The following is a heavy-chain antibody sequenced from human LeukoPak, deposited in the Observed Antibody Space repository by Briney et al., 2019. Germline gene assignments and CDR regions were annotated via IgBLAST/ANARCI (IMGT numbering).Heavy chain of an antibody. Sequence: SETLSLTRTVSGGSISSYHWNWIRQPPGKGLEWIGYIHYSGSTDYNPALKSRVTISVDTSKHQLSLKLSSVTAADTAVYYCARESGGETTVTTLDYWGQGTLVTVSS. CDR2: IHYSGST. CDR3: ARESGGETTVTTLDY. CDR1: GGSISSYH. D-gene: IGHD4-17*01. V-gene: IGHV4-59*12. J-gene: IGHJ4*02.